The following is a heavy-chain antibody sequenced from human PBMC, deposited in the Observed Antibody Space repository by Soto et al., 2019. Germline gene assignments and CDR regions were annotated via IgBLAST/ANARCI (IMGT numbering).Heavy chain of an antibody. V-gene: IGHV1-18*01. J-gene: IGHJ4*02. D-gene: IGHD4-17*01. CDR2: ISAYNSNT. CDR3: ARDRRDYWDSKV. CDR1: GYTFTSYG. Sequence: ASVKVSCKASGYTFTSYGISWVRQAPGQGLEWMGWISAYNSNTNYAQKLQGRVTMTTDTSTSTAYMELRSLRSDDTAVYYCARDRRDYWDSKVWGQGTLVTVSS.